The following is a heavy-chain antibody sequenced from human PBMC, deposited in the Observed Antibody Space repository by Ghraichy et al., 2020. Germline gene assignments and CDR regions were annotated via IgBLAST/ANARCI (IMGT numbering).Heavy chain of an antibody. CDR1: GFSFSTYP. CDR2: ISNNGINT. Sequence: GESLNISCSASGFSFSTYPMHWVRQAPGKGLEYVSAISNNGINTNYADSVKGRFTISRDNSKNTLYLQMSSLRAEDTALYYCVQASLSSGSYCDHWGQGTLVTVSS. V-gene: IGHV3-64D*06. D-gene: IGHD1-26*01. J-gene: IGHJ4*02. CDR3: VQASLSSGSYCDH.